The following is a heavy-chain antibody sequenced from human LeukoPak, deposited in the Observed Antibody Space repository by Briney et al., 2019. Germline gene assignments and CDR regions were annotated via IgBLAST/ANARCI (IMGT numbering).Heavy chain of an antibody. D-gene: IGHD2-2*02. CDR2: IYHSGST. J-gene: IGHJ4*02. V-gene: IGHV4-30-2*01. CDR3: ASSKWGVVPAAIGVGSSYYFDY. Sequence: QTSQTLSLTCTVSGGSISSGGYYWSWIRQPPGKGLEWIGYIYHSGSTYYNPSLKSRVTISVDRSKNQFSLKLSSVTAADTAVYYCASSKWGVVPAAIGVGSSYYFDYWGQGTLVTVSS. CDR1: GGSISSGGYY.